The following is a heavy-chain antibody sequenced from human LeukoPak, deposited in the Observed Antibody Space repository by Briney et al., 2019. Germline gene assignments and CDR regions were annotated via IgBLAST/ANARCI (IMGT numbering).Heavy chain of an antibody. J-gene: IGHJ5*02. CDR3: ARDTGT. CDR1: GFTFRSYW. V-gene: IGHV3-74*01. D-gene: IGHD3-10*01. Sequence: GGSLRLSCAASGFTFRSYWMYWVRQAPGKGLVGVSRIDSGGSSTIYADSVKGRFTISRVNAKNMLYLQMNSLRVEDTAVYYCARDTGTWGQGALVTVSS. CDR2: IDSGGSST.